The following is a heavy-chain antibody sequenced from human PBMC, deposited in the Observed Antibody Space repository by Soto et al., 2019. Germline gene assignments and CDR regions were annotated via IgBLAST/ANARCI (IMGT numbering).Heavy chain of an antibody. Sequence: EVHLVDSGGGLVQPGGSLRLSCAASGFIFSDYGMSWVRQAPGKGLEWVSGISAGGGDTYYAASVRGRFTISRDNPKNTLYLQTNSLRVDDTAIYYCAKEETAIGTPLFKYWGQGTLVTVSS. CDR1: GFIFSDYG. J-gene: IGHJ4*02. CDR2: ISAGGGDT. D-gene: IGHD5-18*01. V-gene: IGHV3-23*04. CDR3: AKEETAIGTPLFKY.